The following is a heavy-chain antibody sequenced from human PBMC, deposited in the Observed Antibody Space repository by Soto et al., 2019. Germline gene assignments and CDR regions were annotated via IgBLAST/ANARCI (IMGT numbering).Heavy chain of an antibody. D-gene: IGHD2-15*01. CDR1: GYTFNDYL. Sequence: QVQLVQSGAEVKKPGASVKVSCKASGYTFNDYLVHWVRQAPGPRLEWMGWINAANGNTIFSPEFQGRLTITRDTSASTAYMDLTSLTSEDTAVYDCARISVVAATLDYWGQGTPVTVSS. CDR2: INAANGNT. V-gene: IGHV1-3*01. CDR3: ARISVVAATLDY. J-gene: IGHJ4*02.